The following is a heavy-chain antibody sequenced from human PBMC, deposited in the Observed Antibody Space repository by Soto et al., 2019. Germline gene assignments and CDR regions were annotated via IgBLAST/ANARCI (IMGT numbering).Heavy chain of an antibody. V-gene: IGHV1-3*01. Sequence: QVQLVQSGAEVKKPGASVKVSCKASGYTFTSYAMHWVRQAPGQRLEWMGWINAGNGNTKYSQKFQGRVTITTDTSASTAYMEPSSLRSEDTAVYYCARDVAAAGLDYWGQGTLVTVSS. J-gene: IGHJ4*02. CDR3: ARDVAAAGLDY. CDR1: GYTFTSYA. D-gene: IGHD6-13*01. CDR2: INAGNGNT.